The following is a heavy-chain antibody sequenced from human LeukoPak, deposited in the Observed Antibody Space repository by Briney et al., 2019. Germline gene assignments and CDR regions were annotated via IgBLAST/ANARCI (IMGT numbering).Heavy chain of an antibody. CDR3: ARAPKVRVSFGVVIIGAFDI. Sequence: PGGSLRLSCAASGFTFNYYWMSWVRQAPGKGLEWVANIKQDGSERYYVDSVKGRFTISRDNAKNSLYLQMNSLRAEDTAVYYCARAPKVRVSFGVVIIGAFDIWGQGTMVTVSS. CDR1: GFTFNYYW. D-gene: IGHD3-3*01. V-gene: IGHV3-7*01. J-gene: IGHJ3*02. CDR2: IKQDGSER.